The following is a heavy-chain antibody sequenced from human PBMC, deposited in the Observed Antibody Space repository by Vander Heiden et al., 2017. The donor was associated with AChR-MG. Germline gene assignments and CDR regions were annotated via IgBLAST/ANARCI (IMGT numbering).Heavy chain of an antibody. V-gene: IGHV2-26*01. J-gene: IGHJ4*02. D-gene: IGHD3-10*01. CDR2: IFSNDEK. CDR3: ARGVESVRGVITDY. Sequence: QVTLKESGPVLVKPTETLTLTCTVSGFSLSNARMGVSWIRQPPGKALEWLAHIFSNDEKSYSTSLKSRLTISKDTSKSQVVLTMTNMDPVDTATYYCARGVESVRGVITDYWGQGTLVTVSS. CDR1: GFSLSNARMG.